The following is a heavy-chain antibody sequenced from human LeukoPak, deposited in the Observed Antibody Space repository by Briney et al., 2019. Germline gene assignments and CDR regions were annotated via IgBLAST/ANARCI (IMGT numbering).Heavy chain of an antibody. J-gene: IGHJ6*03. V-gene: IGHV4-4*07. D-gene: IGHD1-26*01. Sequence: PSETLSLTCTVSGGSISGFYWSWIRQPAGKGLEWIGRVYTSGYTNYNPSLKSRLTMSADTSTNQFSLRLSSVTAADTAVYYCARGGAYSPSDYYYYQHMDIWGKGTTVTVSS. CDR2: VYTSGYT. CDR1: GGSISGFY. CDR3: ARGGAYSPSDYYYYQHMDI.